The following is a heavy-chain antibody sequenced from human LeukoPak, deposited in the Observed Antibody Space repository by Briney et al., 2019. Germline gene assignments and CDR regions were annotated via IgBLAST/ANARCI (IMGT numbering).Heavy chain of an antibody. J-gene: IGHJ5*02. CDR1: GFSLSTSGVG. Sequence: SGPTLVKPTQTLTLTCTFSGFSLSTSGVGVGWIRQPPGKALEWLALIYWNDDKRYSPSLKSRLTITTDTSKNQVVLTMTNMDPVDTATYYCAHSHYDFWSGPPEYNWFDPWGQGTLVTVSS. CDR3: AHSHYDFWSGPPEYNWFDP. V-gene: IGHV2-5*01. CDR2: IYWNDDK. D-gene: IGHD3-3*01.